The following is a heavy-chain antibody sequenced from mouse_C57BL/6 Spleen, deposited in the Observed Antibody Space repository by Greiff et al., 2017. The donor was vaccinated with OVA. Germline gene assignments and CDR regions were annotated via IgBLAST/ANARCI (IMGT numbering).Heavy chain of an antibody. CDR1: GFNIKNTY. D-gene: IGHD2-1*01. CDR2: IDPANGNT. Sequence: VTLKESVAELVRPGASVKLSCTASGFNIKNTYMHWVKQRPEQGLEWIGRIDPANGNTKYAPKFQGKATITADTSSNTAYLQLSSLTSEDTAIYYCAKPLYGNYDDSFDYWGQGTTLTVSS. CDR3: AKPLYGNYDDSFDY. J-gene: IGHJ2*01. V-gene: IGHV14-3*01.